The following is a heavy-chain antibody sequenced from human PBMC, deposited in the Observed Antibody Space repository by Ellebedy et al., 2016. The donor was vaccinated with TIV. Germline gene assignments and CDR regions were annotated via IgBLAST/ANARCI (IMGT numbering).Heavy chain of an antibody. D-gene: IGHD5-18*01. CDR3: ARGADTTMVWGALDI. J-gene: IGHJ3*02. Sequence: GESLKISCAASGFTFSSYSMNWVRQAPGRGLEWVSPISSSSSYIYYADSVKGRFTISRDNVKNSLYLQMNSLRAEDTAVYYCARGADTTMVWGALDIWGQGTVVTVSS. V-gene: IGHV3-21*01. CDR2: ISSSSSYI. CDR1: GFTFSSYS.